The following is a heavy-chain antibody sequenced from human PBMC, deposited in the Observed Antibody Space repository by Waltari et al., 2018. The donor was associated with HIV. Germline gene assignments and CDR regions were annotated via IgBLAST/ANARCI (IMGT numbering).Heavy chain of an antibody. Sequence: VQLLQSGAEVKEPGVSGRVACKASGYIFTNFGISWVRPAPGQGREWMGLASTHNENKKNERKSKGTVTMTADTSTNTAYMGLRSLISGDTAMYYSAKSTYYYVNTVRGYDPRSQGTLVIVSS. J-gene: IGHJ5*02. V-gene: IGHV1-18*01. CDR3: AKSTYYYVNTVRGYDP. CDR2: ASTHNENK. D-gene: IGHD3-22*01. CDR1: GYIFTNFG.